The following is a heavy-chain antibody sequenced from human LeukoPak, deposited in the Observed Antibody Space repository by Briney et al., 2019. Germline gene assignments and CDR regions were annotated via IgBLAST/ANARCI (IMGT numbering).Heavy chain of an antibody. CDR3: ARGTTVTIFAEGERAPYNWFDP. J-gene: IGHJ5*02. V-gene: IGHV4-34*01. Sequence: SETLSLTCAVYGGSFSGYYWSWIRQPPGKGLEWIGEINHSGSTNYNPSLKSRVTISVDTSKNQFSLKLSSVTAADTAVYYCARGTTVTIFAEGERAPYNWFDPWGQGTLVTVSS. CDR2: INHSGST. D-gene: IGHD4-17*01. CDR1: GGSFSGYY.